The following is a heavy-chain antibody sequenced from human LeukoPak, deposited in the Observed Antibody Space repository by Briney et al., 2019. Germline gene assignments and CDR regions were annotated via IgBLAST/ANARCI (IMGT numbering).Heavy chain of an antibody. D-gene: IGHD3-10*01. J-gene: IGHJ6*02. CDR1: GFTFSSSG. Sequence: SGGSLRLSCAASGFTFSSSGMHWVRQAPGKGLEWVAVIPSHGSYQYYADSVKGRFTISRDNSKNTLYLQMSSLRVEDTAVYHCATARVDYGMPVWGQETTVTVSS. CDR3: ATARVDYGMPV. CDR2: IPSHGSYQ. V-gene: IGHV3-30*03.